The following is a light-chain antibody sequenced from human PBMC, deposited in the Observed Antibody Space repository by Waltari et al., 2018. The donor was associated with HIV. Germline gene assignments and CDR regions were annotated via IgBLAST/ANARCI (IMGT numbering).Light chain of an antibody. CDR2: DAS. J-gene: IGKJ4*01. CDR3: QHRTTWPPT. V-gene: IGKV3-11*01. CDR1: QSVQEF. Sequence: EIVLTQSPAILSVSPGETATLSCRASQSVQEFLAWYQRSPGQVPRLVVYDASERAAGVPDRFSGSGFGTDFTLTISGLEPEDVAFYYCQHRTTWPPTFGGGTRVEIE.